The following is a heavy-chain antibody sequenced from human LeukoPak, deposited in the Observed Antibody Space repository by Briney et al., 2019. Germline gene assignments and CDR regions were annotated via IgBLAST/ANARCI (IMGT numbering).Heavy chain of an antibody. J-gene: IGHJ3*02. CDR2: IYYSGNT. Sequence: SETLSLTCIVSGGSISSSSYYWGWIRQSPGKGLEWIGSIYYSGNTYYNPSLKSRVTISVDTSKNQFSLKLSSVTAADTAVYYCARTDTIRGYSGYDFVHYAFDIWGQGTMVTVSS. CDR3: ARTDTIRGYSGYDFVHYAFDI. V-gene: IGHV4-39*01. D-gene: IGHD5-12*01. CDR1: GGSISSSSYY.